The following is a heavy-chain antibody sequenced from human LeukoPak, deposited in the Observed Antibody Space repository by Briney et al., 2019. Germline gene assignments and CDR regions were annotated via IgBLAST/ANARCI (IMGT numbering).Heavy chain of an antibody. V-gene: IGHV4-39*07. J-gene: IGHJ4*02. CDR1: GGSISSSSYN. Sequence: PSETLSLTCTVSGGSISSSSYNWGWIRQPPGKGLEWIGSIYYTGSTFSNPSLNSRVIMSVDTSKNQFSLNLTSVTTADTAVYYCTRGAGWLIDYWGQGILVTVSS. CDR3: TRGAGWLIDY. CDR2: IYYTGST. D-gene: IGHD3-16*01.